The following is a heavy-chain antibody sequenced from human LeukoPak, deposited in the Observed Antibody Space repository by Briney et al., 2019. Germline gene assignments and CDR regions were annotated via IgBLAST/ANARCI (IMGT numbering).Heavy chain of an antibody. Sequence: GGSLRLSCAASGFTFSSYAMHWVRQAPGKGLEYVSAISSNGGSTYYANSVKGRFTISRDNSKNTLYLQMGSLRAEDMAVYYCAGPSLLYSGSYYYWGQGTLVTVSS. CDR3: AGPSLLYSGSYYY. V-gene: IGHV3-64*01. D-gene: IGHD1-26*01. CDR2: ISSNGGST. CDR1: GFTFSSYA. J-gene: IGHJ4*02.